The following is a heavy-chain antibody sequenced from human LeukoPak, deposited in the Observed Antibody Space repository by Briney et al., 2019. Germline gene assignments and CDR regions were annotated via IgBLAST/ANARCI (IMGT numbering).Heavy chain of an antibody. V-gene: IGHV1-69*04. CDR2: IIPILGIA. J-gene: IGHJ6*02. CDR3: ARELGGYSYGFHSYYYYGMDV. Sequence: ASVKVSCKASGGTFSSYAISGVRQAPGQGLEWMGRIIPILGIANYAQKFQGRVTITADKSTSTAYMELSSLRSEDTAVYYCARELGGYSYGFHSYYYYGMDVWGQGTTVTVSS. D-gene: IGHD5-18*01. CDR1: GGTFSSYA.